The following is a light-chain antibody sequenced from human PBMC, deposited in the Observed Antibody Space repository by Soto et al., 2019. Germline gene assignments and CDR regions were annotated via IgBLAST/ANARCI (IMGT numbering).Light chain of an antibody. Sequence: IQLTQSPSSLSASVGDRVTITCRASQDISSFLAWFQQQPGKAPNLLIYAASTLQRGVPSRFSGSGSGTVFTLIISSLQPEDFATYYCHQLNDFPPTFGGGNKVEI. J-gene: IGKJ4*01. V-gene: IGKV1-9*01. CDR2: AAS. CDR3: HQLNDFPPT. CDR1: QDISSF.